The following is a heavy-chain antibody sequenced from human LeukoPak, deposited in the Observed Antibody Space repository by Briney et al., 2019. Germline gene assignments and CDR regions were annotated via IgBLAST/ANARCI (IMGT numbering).Heavy chain of an antibody. CDR1: GFTFGDYA. Sequence: GGSLRLSCTASGFTFGDYAMSWVRQAPGKGLEWVGFIRSKAYGGTTEYAASVKGRFTISRDDSKSIAYLQMNSLKTENTAVYYCTRDRHPTTETELDYWGQGTLVTVSS. V-gene: IGHV3-49*04. CDR2: IRSKAYGGTT. CDR3: TRDRHPTTETELDY. D-gene: IGHD4-11*01. J-gene: IGHJ4*02.